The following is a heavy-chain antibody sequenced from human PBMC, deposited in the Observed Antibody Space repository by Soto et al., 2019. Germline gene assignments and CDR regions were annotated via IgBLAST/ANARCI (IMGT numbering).Heavy chain of an antibody. CDR3: ARAVTWGLDV. D-gene: IGHD3-10*01. Sequence: EVQLVESGGGLVQPGGSLRLSCAASGFAFSLYRMGWVRQAPGQGREWVSYISRSSTGIHYADSVKGRFTISRDDATNSMQLQMNSLRDGDTAVYYCARAVTWGLDVWGQGTTVSISS. V-gene: IGHV3-48*02. CDR2: ISRSSTGI. J-gene: IGHJ6*02. CDR1: GFAFSLYR.